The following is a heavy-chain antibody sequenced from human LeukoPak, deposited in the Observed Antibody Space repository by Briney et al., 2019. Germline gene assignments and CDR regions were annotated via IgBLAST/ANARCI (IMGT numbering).Heavy chain of an antibody. V-gene: IGHV3-74*03. CDR2: INSDGSST. CDR3: ARRGSVQAIDP. Sequence: GGSLRLSCVASGFTFSSSWMHWVRQAPGKGLVWVSRINSDGSSTTYADSVKGRFTVSRDSAKNTLYLQMNSLRVEDTAVYYCARRGSVQAIDPXXQGTLVTVS. CDR1: GFTFSSSW. D-gene: IGHD1-26*01. J-gene: IGHJ5*02.